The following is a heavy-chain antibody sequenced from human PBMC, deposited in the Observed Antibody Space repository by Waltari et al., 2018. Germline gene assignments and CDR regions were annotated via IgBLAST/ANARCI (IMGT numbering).Heavy chain of an antibody. CDR3: ARHWKRSGYRFDP. D-gene: IGHD5-12*01. CDR2: IYYSGST. CDR1: GGHTCSGGYY. J-gene: IGHJ5*02. V-gene: IGHV4-39*01. Sequence: QLRLQESGPGLVKPSETLSLTCTVPGGHTCSGGYYWGWIRQSPGKGLEWIGSIYYSGSTHYNPTLESRVTISGDTSKNQFSLKVSSVTAADTAVYYCARHWKRSGYRFDPWGQGTLVTVSS.